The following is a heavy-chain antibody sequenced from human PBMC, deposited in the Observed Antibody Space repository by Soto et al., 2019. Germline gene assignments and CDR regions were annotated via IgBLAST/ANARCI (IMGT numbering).Heavy chain of an antibody. CDR3: ARDGGSYPYYIDY. J-gene: IGHJ4*02. Sequence: LRLSCAASGFTFSSYAMSWVRQAPGKGLEWVSAISGSGGSTYYADSVKGRFTISGDNSKNTLYLQMNSLRAEDTAVYYCARDGGSYPYYIDYWGQGTLVTVSS. D-gene: IGHD1-26*01. CDR1: GFTFSSYA. V-gene: IGHV3-23*01. CDR2: ISGSGGST.